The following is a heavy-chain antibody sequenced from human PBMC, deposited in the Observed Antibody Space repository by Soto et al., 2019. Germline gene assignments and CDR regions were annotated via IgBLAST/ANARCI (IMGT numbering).Heavy chain of an antibody. Sequence: SETLSLTCTVSGGSISSSSYYWGRIRQPPGKGLEWIGSIYYSGSTYYNPSLKSRVTISVDTSKNQFSLKLSSVTAADTAVYYCARGTLPRNNALHYYMDVWGKGTTVTVSS. D-gene: IGHD1-1*01. CDR3: ARGTLPRNNALHYYMDV. CDR2: IYYSGST. J-gene: IGHJ6*03. CDR1: GGSISSSSYY. V-gene: IGHV4-39*01.